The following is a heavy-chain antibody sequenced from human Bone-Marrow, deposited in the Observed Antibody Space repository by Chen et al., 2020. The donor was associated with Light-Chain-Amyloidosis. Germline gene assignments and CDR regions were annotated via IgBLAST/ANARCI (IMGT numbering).Heavy chain of an antibody. CDR2: IDGWGGSR. Sequence: EVQLVESGGGLLQRGGSLRLSCAASGFAFSSYAMSWVRQAPGKGLEWVSTIDGWGGSRYCGDSGKGRLTISRDNSKNALFLEMNSLRAEDTAVYYCAKDISYDDILPGYPADAFDIWGQGTMVTVSS. J-gene: IGHJ3*02. D-gene: IGHD3-9*01. CDR1: GFAFSSYA. CDR3: AKDISYDDILPGYPADAFDI. V-gene: IGHV3-23*04.